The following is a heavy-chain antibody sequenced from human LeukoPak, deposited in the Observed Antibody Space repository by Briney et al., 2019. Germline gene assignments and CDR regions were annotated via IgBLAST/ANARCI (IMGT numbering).Heavy chain of an antibody. CDR2: ISYDGSNK. J-gene: IGHJ4*02. CDR3: ARDLPESVSYGFSGFDY. V-gene: IGHV3-30*04. D-gene: IGHD5-18*01. Sequence: GRSLRLSCAASGFTFSSYAMHWVRQAPGKGLEWVAVISYDGSNKYYADSVKGRFTISRDNSKDTLYLQMNSLRAEDTAVYYCARDLPESVSYGFSGFDYWGQGTLVTVSS. CDR1: GFTFSSYA.